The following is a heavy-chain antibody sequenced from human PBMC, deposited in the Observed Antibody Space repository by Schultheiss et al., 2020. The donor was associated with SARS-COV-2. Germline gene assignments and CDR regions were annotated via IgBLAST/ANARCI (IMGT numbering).Heavy chain of an antibody. CDR2: INHSGST. Sequence: SETLSLTCAVYGGSFSGYYWSWIRQPPGKGLEWIGEINHSGSTNYNPSLKSRVTISVDTSKNQFSLKLSSVTAADTAVYYCARWEGGSSEIIWGQGTMVTVSS. CDR3: ARWEGGSSEII. J-gene: IGHJ3*02. V-gene: IGHV4-34*01. CDR1: GGSFSGYY. D-gene: IGHD3-22*01.